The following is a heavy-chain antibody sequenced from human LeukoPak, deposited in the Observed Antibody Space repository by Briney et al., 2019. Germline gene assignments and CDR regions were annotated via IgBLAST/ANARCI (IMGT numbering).Heavy chain of an antibody. J-gene: IGHJ4*02. CDR3: ARGLYSGYD. CDR1: GFTFSSHS. D-gene: IGHD5-12*01. CDR2: ISTSSDYI. Sequence: PGGSLRLCCAASGFTFSSHSMNWVRQAPGKGLEWVSSISTSSDYIYYADSVKGRFTISRDNAKNSLYLQMNSLRAEDTAVYYCARGLYSGYDWGQGTLVTVSS. V-gene: IGHV3-21*01.